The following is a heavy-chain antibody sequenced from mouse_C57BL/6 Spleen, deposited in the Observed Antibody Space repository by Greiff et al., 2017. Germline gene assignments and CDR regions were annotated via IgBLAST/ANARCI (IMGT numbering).Heavy chain of an antibody. J-gene: IGHJ3*01. Sequence: VQLQQPGTELVKPGASVKLSCKASGYTFTSYWLHWVQQMPGQGLEWIGNINPSNGGTNYNEKFKSKATLTVDKSSSTAYMQLSSLTSEDSAVYYCARKEDDEGAWFAYWGQGTLVTVSA. CDR3: ARKEDDEGAWFAY. D-gene: IGHD2-12*01. CDR2: INPSNGGT. V-gene: IGHV1-53*01. CDR1: GYTFTSYW.